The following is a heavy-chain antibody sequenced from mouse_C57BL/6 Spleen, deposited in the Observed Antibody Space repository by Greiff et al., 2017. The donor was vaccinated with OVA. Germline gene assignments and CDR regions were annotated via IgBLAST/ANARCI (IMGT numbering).Heavy chain of an antibody. CDR1: GFTFSDHG. J-gene: IGHJ1*03. CDR3: AKGGNWYFDV. Sequence: DVMLVESGGGLVKPGGSLKLSCAAPGFTFSDHGMHWVRQAPEKGLEWVAYISSGSSTIYYADTVKGRFIISRDNAKNTLFLQMTSLRSEDTAMYYCAKGGNWYFDVWGTGTTVTVSS. V-gene: IGHV5-17*01. CDR2: ISSGSSTI.